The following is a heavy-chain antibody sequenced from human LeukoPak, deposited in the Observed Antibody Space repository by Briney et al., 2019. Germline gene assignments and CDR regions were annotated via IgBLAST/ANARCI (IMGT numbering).Heavy chain of an antibody. CDR1: GFTFSSYA. D-gene: IGHD3-9*01. CDR3: TRGRRYFDD. CDR2: IRSKAYGGTT. V-gene: IGHV3-49*04. Sequence: PGGSLRLSCAASGFTFSSYAMHWVRQAPGKGLEWVGFIRSKAYGGTTEYAASVKGRFTISRDDSKSIAYLQMNSLKTEDTAVYYCTRGRRYFDDWGQGTLVTVSS. J-gene: IGHJ4*02.